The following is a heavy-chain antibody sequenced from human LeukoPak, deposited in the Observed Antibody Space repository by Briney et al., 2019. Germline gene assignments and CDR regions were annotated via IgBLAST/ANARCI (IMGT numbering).Heavy chain of an antibody. CDR3: ASGGWGYSGWWYFDY. J-gene: IGHJ4*02. CDR2: ISGSGGST. D-gene: IGHD6-19*01. CDR1: GFTFSSYA. V-gene: IGHV3-23*01. Sequence: PGGSLGLSCAASGFTFSSYAMSWVRQATGKRLECVSAISGSGGSTYYADSVKGRFTISRDNSKNTLYLQMNSLRAEDTAVYYRASGGWGYSGWWYFDYWGQGTLVTVSS.